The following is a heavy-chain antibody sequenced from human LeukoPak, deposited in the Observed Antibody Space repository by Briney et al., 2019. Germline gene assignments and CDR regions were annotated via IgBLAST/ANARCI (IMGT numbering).Heavy chain of an antibody. V-gene: IGHV1-2*02. Sequence: ASVKDSCKGSRYNFTVYYMHWVRQAPGQGLEWMGWMDPNSGDTTYAPKFQGRVSMTRDTSITTAYMELSSLTFDDSAMYYCATKGGLTPNTLAMGGHGTMVTVSS. D-gene: IGHD2-15*01. CDR1: RYNFTVYY. CDR3: ATKGGLTPNTLAM. CDR2: MDPNSGDT. J-gene: IGHJ3*01.